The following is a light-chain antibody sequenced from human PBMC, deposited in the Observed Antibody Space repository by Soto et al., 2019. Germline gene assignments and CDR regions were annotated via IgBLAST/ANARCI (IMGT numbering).Light chain of an antibody. Sequence: QSALTQPDSVSGSPGQSIAISCTGTSSDIGRYSYVSWYQQHPGKAPKLMIYEVTNRPSGVSNRFSGSKSGNTASLTITGLQADDEADYYCSTWGGTGVFGNGTKLTVL. J-gene: IGLJ1*01. V-gene: IGLV2-14*01. CDR3: STWGGTGV. CDR1: SSDIGRYSY. CDR2: EVT.